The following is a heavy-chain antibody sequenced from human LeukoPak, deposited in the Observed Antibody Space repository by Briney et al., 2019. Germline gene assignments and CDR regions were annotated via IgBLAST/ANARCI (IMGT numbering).Heavy chain of an antibody. J-gene: IGHJ4*02. CDR1: GFTFSHYY. V-gene: IGHV1-2*06. D-gene: IGHD6-6*01. CDR2: INLSSGGT. Sequence: GASVKVSCKSSGFTFSHYYIHWVRQAPGKGLDSMGHINLSSGGTFYVQKFQGRVTMTRDTSIGTAYMDLGRRTSDDTAVYFCASDCSSSENFFDFWGQGTLVSVSS. CDR3: ASDCSSSENFFDF.